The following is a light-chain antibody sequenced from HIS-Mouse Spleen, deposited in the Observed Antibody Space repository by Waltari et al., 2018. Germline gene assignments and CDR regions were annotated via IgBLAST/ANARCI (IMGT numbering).Light chain of an antibody. CDR1: QSISSL. Sequence: IQMLQSPSTLVASVGDRVTITCRASQSISSLLAWYQQKPGKAPKLLIYKASSLESGVPSRFSGSGSGTEFTLTISSLQPDDFATYYCQQYNSYSTWTFGQGTKVEIK. CDR2: KAS. J-gene: IGKJ1*01. CDR3: QQYNSYSTWT. V-gene: IGKV1-5*03.